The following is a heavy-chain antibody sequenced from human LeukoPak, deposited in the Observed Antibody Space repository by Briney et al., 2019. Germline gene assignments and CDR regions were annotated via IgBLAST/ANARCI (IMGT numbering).Heavy chain of an antibody. CDR2: INTGNGNT. J-gene: IGHJ4*02. V-gene: IGHV1-3*03. CDR1: GYTFTNYA. Sequence: ASVKVSCKASGYTFTNYAMHWVRQAPGQRLEWMGWINTGNGNTKYSQEFQGRVTITRDTSANTAYMELSSLRSKDMAVYYCARAVKYRSGPLTDLLPYYFDYWGQGTLVTVSS. CDR3: ARAVKYRSGPLTDLLPYYFDY. D-gene: IGHD6-19*01.